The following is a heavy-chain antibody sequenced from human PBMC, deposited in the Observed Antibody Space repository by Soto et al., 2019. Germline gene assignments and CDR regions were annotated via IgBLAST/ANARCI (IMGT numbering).Heavy chain of an antibody. CDR2: IYPGDSET. J-gene: IGHJ4*02. V-gene: IGHV5-51*01. CDR1: GYSFSTSW. Sequence: GESQKISCQGSGYSFSTSWIGWERKLPGKGLEWMGIIYPGDSETRYSPSFQGQVTISADKSISTAFLQWSSLKASDTATYYCARTTIAGIRGYFDYWGQGTLVAVSS. D-gene: IGHD2-21*01. CDR3: ARTTIAGIRGYFDY.